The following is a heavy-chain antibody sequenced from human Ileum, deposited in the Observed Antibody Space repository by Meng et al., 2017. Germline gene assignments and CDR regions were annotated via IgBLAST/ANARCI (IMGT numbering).Heavy chain of an antibody. CDR2: INHSGST. D-gene: IGHD3-22*01. J-gene: IGHJ4*02. CDR1: GGSFSGYV. Sequence: QVQLQQWGPGLLKPSETLSLTCSVYGGSFSGYVWSWTRQPPGKGLEWIGEINHSGSTNYNPSLKSRVTISVDTSKNQFSLKLSSVTAADTAVYYCSRTSYYDNSGYFPGWGQGTLVTVSS. V-gene: IGHV4-34*01. CDR3: SRTSYYDNSGYFPG.